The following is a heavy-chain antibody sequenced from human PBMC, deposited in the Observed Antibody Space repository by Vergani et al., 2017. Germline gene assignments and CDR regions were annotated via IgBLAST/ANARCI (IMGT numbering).Heavy chain of an antibody. CDR2: IKQDGSEK. D-gene: IGHD3-10*01. Sequence: EVQLVESGGGLVQPGGSLRLSCAASGFTFSSYWMSWVRQAPGKGLEWVANIKQDGSEKYYVDSVKGRFTISRDNAKNSLSLQMNSLRAEDTAVYYCARDMIGSGSTDDAFDIWGQGTMVTVSS. V-gene: IGHV3-7*01. CDR1: GFTFSSYW. CDR3: ARDMIGSGSTDDAFDI. J-gene: IGHJ3*02.